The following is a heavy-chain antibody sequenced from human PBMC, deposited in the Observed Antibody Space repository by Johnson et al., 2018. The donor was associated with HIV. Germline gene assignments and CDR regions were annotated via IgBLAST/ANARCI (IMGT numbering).Heavy chain of an antibody. J-gene: IGHJ3*02. CDR2: IYGGGTT. D-gene: IGHD3-16*02. CDR1: GFTVSTNY. Sequence: MQLVESGGGLVQPGGSLRLSCAASGFTVSTNYLTWVRQAPGKGLEWVSLIYGGGTTQYADSVKGRFTVSRDNSKNTLYLQMNSLTAEDTAVYYCARENYDYVWESYRKGGAFDIWGQGTMVTVSS. CDR3: ARENYDYVWESYRKGGAFDI. V-gene: IGHV3-66*01.